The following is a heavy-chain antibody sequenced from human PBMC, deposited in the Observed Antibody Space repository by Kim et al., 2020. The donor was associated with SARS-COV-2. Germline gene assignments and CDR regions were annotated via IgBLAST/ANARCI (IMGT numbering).Heavy chain of an antibody. J-gene: IGHJ3*02. V-gene: IGHV3-74*01. D-gene: IGHD3-3*02. CDR1: GFTFSNYW. Sequence: GGSLRLSCVASGFTFSNYWMHWVRQAPGKGLVWVARTDTDGRITNYADFVEGRFTISRDNARDTLYLQLQSLRVEDTAVYYCAKDLSGRKDMWGQGTMVTVSA. CDR3: AKDLSGRKDM. CDR2: TDTDGRIT.